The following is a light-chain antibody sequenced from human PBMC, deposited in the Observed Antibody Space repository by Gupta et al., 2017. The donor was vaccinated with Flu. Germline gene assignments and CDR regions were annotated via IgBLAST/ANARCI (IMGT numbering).Light chain of an antibody. Sequence: DLGQTARITCGGDKIRNKNGHWQQQKTGQEPVLVIQRDTNRPAGIRERCSGSNSGDTATLIISKAQADDEDDYYCQVWDTTNVIFGGGTKLTVL. CDR2: RDT. CDR1: KIRNKN. V-gene: IGLV3-9*01. CDR3: QVWDTTNVI. J-gene: IGLJ2*01.